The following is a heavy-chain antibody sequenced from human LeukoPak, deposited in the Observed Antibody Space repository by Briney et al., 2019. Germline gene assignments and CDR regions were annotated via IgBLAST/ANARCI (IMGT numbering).Heavy chain of an antibody. CDR2: INPNSGDT. Sequence: ASVKVPRKASGYTFTGYYLHWVRQAPGQGLEWMGWINPNSGDTNYAQKSQGRVTMTRDTSISTAYMELSRLRSDDTAVYYCARGVGPRYFDLWGRGTLVTVSS. CDR3: ARGVGPRYFDL. D-gene: IGHD1-26*01. CDR1: GYTFTGYY. V-gene: IGHV1-2*02. J-gene: IGHJ2*01.